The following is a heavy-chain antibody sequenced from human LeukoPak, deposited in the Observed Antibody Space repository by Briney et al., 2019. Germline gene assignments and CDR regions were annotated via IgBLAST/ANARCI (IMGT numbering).Heavy chain of an antibody. CDR2: ISWNSGSI. J-gene: IGHJ4*02. CDR1: GFTFDDYA. V-gene: IGHV3-9*01. D-gene: IGHD6-13*01. CDR3: AKDTVEYSSSWYARGGIDY. Sequence: PGGSLRLSCAASGFTFDDYAMHWVRQAPGKGLEWVSGISWNSGSIGYADSVKGRFTISRDNAKNSLYLQMNSLRAEDTALYYCAKDTVEYSSSWYARGGIDYWGQGTLVTVSS.